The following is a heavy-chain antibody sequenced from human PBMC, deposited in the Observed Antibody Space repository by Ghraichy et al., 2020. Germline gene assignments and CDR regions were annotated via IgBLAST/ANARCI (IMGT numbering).Heavy chain of an antibody. Sequence: SETLSLTCTVSGGSISSYYWSWIRQPPGKGLEWIGYIYYSGSTNYNPSLKSRVTISVDTSKNQFSLKLSSVTAADTAVYYWARALLPDDFWSGYYGNYYYMDVWGKGTTVTVSS. CDR3: ARALLPDDFWSGYYGNYYYMDV. V-gene: IGHV4-59*01. D-gene: IGHD3-3*01. CDR2: IYYSGST. CDR1: GGSISSYY. J-gene: IGHJ6*03.